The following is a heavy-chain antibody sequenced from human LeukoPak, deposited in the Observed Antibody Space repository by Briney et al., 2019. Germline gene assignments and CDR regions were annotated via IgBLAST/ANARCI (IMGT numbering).Heavy chain of an antibody. CDR3: AILYDSSGYYLGY. J-gene: IGHJ4*02. V-gene: IGHV1-69*04. D-gene: IGHD3-22*01. CDR2: IIPILGIA. Sequence: ASVTVSCKASGGTFIIYAISWVRQAPGQGHEWMGRIIPILGIANYAQKFQGRVTITADKSTSTAYMELSSLRSEDTAVYYCAILYDSSGYYLGYWGQGTLVTVSS. CDR1: GGTFIIYA.